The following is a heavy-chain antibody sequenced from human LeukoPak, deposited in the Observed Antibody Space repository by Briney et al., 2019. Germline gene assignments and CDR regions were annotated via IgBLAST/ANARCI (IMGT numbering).Heavy chain of an antibody. J-gene: IGHJ5*02. CDR1: GFTFRRYW. Sequence: GGSLRLSCADSGFTFRRYWMHWVRQTPGKGLVWVSCTSGDGSVTRYADSVKGRFTISRDNTRNTLYLQMHSLRVEDMAVYYCATAGGETSRMGFDPWGQGSLVTVSS. CDR3: ATAGGETSRMGFDP. D-gene: IGHD4-17*01. CDR2: TSGDGSVT. V-gene: IGHV3-74*01.